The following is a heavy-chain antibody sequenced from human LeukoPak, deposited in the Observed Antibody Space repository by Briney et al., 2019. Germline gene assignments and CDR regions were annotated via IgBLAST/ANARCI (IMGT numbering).Heavy chain of an antibody. CDR2: IIPIFGTA. Sequence: ASVKVSCKASGGTFSSYAISWVRQAPVQGLEWMGGIIPIFGTANYAQKFQGRVTITADESTSTAYMELSSLRSEDTAVYYCAREGEMATNVFEYWGQGTLVTASS. D-gene: IGHD5-24*01. CDR1: GGTFSSYA. V-gene: IGHV1-69*13. CDR3: AREGEMATNVFEY. J-gene: IGHJ4*02.